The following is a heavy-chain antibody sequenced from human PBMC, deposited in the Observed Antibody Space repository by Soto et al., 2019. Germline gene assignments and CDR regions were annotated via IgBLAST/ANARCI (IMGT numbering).Heavy chain of an antibody. Sequence: SESLSLTCTVSGGSISARHTYCGWIRQPPGKGLEWIGSFYDSGSTYYNLSLKSRVYISVDSSKNQFSLTLASLTAADTAVYYCARATDSWGQGTLVTASS. CDR3: ARATDS. V-gene: IGHV4-39*01. J-gene: IGHJ4*03. CDR2: FYDSGST. CDR1: GGSISARHTY.